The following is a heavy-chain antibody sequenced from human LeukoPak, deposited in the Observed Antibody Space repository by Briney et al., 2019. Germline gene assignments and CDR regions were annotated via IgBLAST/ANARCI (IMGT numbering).Heavy chain of an antibody. Sequence: PGGTLRLSCAASGFTFNTYAMSWVRPAPGKGLEWVPSISGGGDTTNYADSVKGRFTISRDNSKNTLYLQMNSLRGEDTARYYCAKATIEQWLVKVDSFDSRGQGTLVSVSS. CDR3: AKATIEQWLVKVDSFDS. D-gene: IGHD6-19*01. V-gene: IGHV3-23*01. J-gene: IGHJ4*02. CDR1: GFTFNTYA. CDR2: ISGGGDTT.